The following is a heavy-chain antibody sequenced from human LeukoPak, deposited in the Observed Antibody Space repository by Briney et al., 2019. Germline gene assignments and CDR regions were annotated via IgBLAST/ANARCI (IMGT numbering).Heavy chain of an antibody. Sequence: GGSLRLSCAASGFTFSGYAMHWVRQAPGKGLKWLTVISTDGNDKHYADSVKGRFTVSRDNSKNTLFLQMNNLRTEDTAAYYCAKDKSVSADYYFDYWGQGTLVTVSS. J-gene: IGHJ4*02. CDR2: ISTDGNDK. CDR3: AKDKSVSADYYFDY. V-gene: IGHV3-30*04. CDR1: GFTFSGYA. D-gene: IGHD5/OR15-5a*01.